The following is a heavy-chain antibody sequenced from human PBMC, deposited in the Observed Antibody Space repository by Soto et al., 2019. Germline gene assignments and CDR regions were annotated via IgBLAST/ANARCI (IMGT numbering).Heavy chain of an antibody. Sequence: LRLSCAASGFTYSYGMHWVRQAPGKGLEWVAVISYDGSNKYYADSVKGRFTISRDNSKNTLYLQMNSLRAEDTAVYYCAKGDYYFDYWGQGTLVTVSS. J-gene: IGHJ4*02. D-gene: IGHD2-21*02. CDR2: ISYDGSNK. CDR1: GFTYSYG. V-gene: IGHV3-30*18. CDR3: AKGDYYFDY.